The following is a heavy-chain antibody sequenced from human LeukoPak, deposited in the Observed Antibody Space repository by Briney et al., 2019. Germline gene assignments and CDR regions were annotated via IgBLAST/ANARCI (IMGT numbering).Heavy chain of an antibody. Sequence: GSLNLSCAASGFTFSGSAMHWVRQASGKGLEWVGRIRSKANSYATAYAASVKGRFTISRDDSKNTAYLQMNSLKTEDTAVYYCTSPYGGLDYWGQGTLVTVSS. CDR2: IRSKANSYAT. V-gene: IGHV3-73*01. CDR1: GFTFSGSA. CDR3: TSPYGGLDY. J-gene: IGHJ4*02. D-gene: IGHD4-23*01.